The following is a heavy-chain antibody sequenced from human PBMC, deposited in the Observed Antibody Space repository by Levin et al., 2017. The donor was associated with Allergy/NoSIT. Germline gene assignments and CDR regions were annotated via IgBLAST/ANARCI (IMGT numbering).Heavy chain of an antibody. V-gene: IGHV3-48*03. CDR1: GFTFSGYE. Sequence: LSLPCAASGFTFSGYEMNWVRQAPGKGLEWVSYISSNGYTKYYADSVKGRFTISRDNAKSSLFLQMNSLRAEDTALYYCARDPDGGSYTGYDLGVDYWGQGTLVTVSS. J-gene: IGHJ4*02. CDR2: ISSNGYTK. D-gene: IGHD5-12*01. CDR3: ARDPDGGSYTGYDLGVDY.